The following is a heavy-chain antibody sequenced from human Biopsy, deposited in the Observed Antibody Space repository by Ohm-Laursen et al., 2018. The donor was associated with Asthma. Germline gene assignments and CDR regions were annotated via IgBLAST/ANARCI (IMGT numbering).Heavy chain of an antibody. J-gene: IGHJ6*02. D-gene: IGHD3-10*01. CDR1: GYTFNSAG. CDR3: ARAVDYSHYYGIDV. Sequence: ASVKVSCKPSGYTFNSAGITWVRQAPGQGLEWMGRISVYNGNTKVAQKLQDRVTMITDTSTGTAYMELRSLRSDDTAVYFCARAVDYSHYYGIDVWGQGTTVTVS. V-gene: IGHV1-18*01. CDR2: ISVYNGNT.